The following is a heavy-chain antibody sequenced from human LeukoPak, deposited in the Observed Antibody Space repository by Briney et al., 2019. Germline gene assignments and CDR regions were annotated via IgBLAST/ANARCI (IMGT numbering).Heavy chain of an antibody. Sequence: PSETLSLTCAVSSYSISSDYYWGWIRQPPGKGLEWIGSIYHSGSTYYNPSLKSRVTTSVDTSKNQFSLKLSSVTAADTAVYYCARFSWLDSWDYWGQGTLVTVSP. D-gene: IGHD4-11*01. J-gene: IGHJ4*02. CDR1: SYSISSDYY. CDR3: ARFSWLDSWDY. V-gene: IGHV4-38-2*01. CDR2: IYHSGST.